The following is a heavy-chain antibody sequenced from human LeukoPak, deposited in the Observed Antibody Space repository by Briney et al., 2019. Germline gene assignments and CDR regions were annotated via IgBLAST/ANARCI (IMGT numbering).Heavy chain of an antibody. J-gene: IGHJ4*02. V-gene: IGHV3-23*01. CDR1: GFTFDDYA. D-gene: IGHD6-13*01. Sequence: GGSLRLSCAASGFTFDDYAMSWVRQAPGKGLEWVSAISGSGGSTYYADSVKGRFTISRDNSKNTLYLQMNSLRAEDTAVYYCAKEREQHQTGYYFDYWGQGTLVTVSS. CDR2: ISGSGGST. CDR3: AKEREQHQTGYYFDY.